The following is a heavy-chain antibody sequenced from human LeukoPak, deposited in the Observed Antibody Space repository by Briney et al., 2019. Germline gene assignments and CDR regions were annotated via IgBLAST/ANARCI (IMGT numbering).Heavy chain of an antibody. Sequence: SETLSLTCTVSGGSISSYYWSWIRQPPGKGLEWIGYIYYSGSTNYNPSLKSRVTISVDTSKNQFSLKLSSVTAADTAVYYCARNYGSGSYYNFYGEYYFDYWXXGTLVTVSS. CDR3: ARNYGSGSYYNFYGEYYFDY. D-gene: IGHD3-10*01. J-gene: IGHJ4*02. V-gene: IGHV4-59*01. CDR1: GGSISSYY. CDR2: IYYSGST.